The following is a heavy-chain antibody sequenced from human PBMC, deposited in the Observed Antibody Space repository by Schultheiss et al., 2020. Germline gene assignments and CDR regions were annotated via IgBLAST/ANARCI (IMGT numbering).Heavy chain of an antibody. J-gene: IGHJ3*02. D-gene: IGHD1-26*01. CDR3: ARDSGSYDAFDI. CDR2: IYYSGST. CDR1: GGSISSGVYY. V-gene: IGHV4-31*03. Sequence: TLSLTCTVSGGSISSGVYYWSWIRQHPGKGLEWIGYIYYSGSTYYNPSLKSRVTISVDTSKNQFSLKLSSVTAADTAVYYCARDSGSYDAFDIWGQGTMVTVSS.